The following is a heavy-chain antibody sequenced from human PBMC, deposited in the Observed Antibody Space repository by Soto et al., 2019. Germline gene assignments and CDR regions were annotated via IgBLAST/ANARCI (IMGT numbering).Heavy chain of an antibody. D-gene: IGHD3-22*01. CDR3: ARDQLYYNDISGRPLNAFDV. Sequence: GALRLSCAASGFTFRNYCMNWVRQAPGKGVGWVSYIGIGSSTKYYADSVKGRFTISRDNAKNSLYLQMNSLRAEDTAVYYCARDQLYYNDISGRPLNAFDVWGQGTMVTVSS. CDR1: GFTFRNYC. J-gene: IGHJ3*01. V-gene: IGHV3-48*01. CDR2: IGIGSSTK.